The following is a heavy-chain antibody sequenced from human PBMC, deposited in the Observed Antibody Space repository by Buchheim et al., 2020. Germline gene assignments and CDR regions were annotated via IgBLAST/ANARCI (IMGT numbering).Heavy chain of an antibody. CDR3: ARAKATHCSSGCRGRVWFDP. Sequence: EVQLVESGGGLVQPGGSLRLSCAASGFTFSSYWMSWVRQAPGKGLEWVANIKQDGSEKYYVDSVKGRFTISSDNAKNSLYLQMNSLRAEDTAVYYCARAKATHCSSGCRGRVWFDPWGQGTL. CDR2: IKQDGSEK. CDR1: GFTFSSYW. D-gene: IGHD2-15*01. J-gene: IGHJ5*02. V-gene: IGHV3-7*01.